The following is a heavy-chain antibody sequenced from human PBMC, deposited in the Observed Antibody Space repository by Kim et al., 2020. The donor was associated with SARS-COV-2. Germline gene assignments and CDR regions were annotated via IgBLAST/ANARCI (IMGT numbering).Heavy chain of an antibody. CDR2: INHSGST. J-gene: IGHJ4*02. Sequence: SETLSLTCAVYGGSFSGYYWSWIRQPPGKGLEWIGEINHSGSTNYNPSLKSRVTISVDTSKNQFSLKLSSVTAADTAVYYCARGHKQLWSSGGVLDYWGQGTLVTVSS. CDR1: GGSFSGYY. V-gene: IGHV4-34*01. CDR3: ARGHKQLWSSGGVLDY. D-gene: IGHD5-18*01.